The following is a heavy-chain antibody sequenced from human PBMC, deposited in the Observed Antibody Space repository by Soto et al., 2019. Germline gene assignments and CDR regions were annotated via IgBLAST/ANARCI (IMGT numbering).Heavy chain of an antibody. CDR2: ISYDGNNK. D-gene: IGHD3-9*01. CDR3: ATDLLRYFVWSPLDY. V-gene: IGHV3-30*03. Sequence: QVQLVESGGGVVQPGRSLRLSCVVSGFTFSNYGMHWVRQAPGKGLEWVAVISYDGNNKYYADSVKGRFTISRDNSKNTLYLQMDILRAEDTAVYYCATDLLRYFVWSPLDYWGQGTLVTVSS. J-gene: IGHJ4*02. CDR1: GFTFSNYG.